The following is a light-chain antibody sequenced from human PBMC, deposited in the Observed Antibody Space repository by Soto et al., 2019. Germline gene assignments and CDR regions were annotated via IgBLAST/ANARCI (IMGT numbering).Light chain of an antibody. Sequence: DFQMTQSPSSLSSSVGDRVTITCRASQDISDHLAWYQHKPGKVPKLLIYEASTLQSGIPSRFSGGGFETDFTITISSLQPEDVAIYYCQRYNRTPRTFGQGTKVELK. V-gene: IGKV1-27*01. CDR3: QRYNRTPRT. J-gene: IGKJ1*01. CDR2: EAS. CDR1: QDISDH.